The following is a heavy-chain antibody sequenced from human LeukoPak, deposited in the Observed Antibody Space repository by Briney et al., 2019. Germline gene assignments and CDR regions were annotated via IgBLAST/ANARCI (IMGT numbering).Heavy chain of an antibody. J-gene: IGHJ4*02. CDR3: ARDLHCGGDCYPLTY. CDR2: ISISNSTV. CDR1: GFTFSSYR. Sequence: GGSLRLSCAASGFTFSSYRMNWVRQAPGKGLEWVSYISISNSTVYYANSVKGRFTISRDNAKNSLYLQMNSLRAEDTAVYYCARDLHCGGDCYPLTYWGQGTMVTVSS. D-gene: IGHD2-21*01. V-gene: IGHV3-48*01.